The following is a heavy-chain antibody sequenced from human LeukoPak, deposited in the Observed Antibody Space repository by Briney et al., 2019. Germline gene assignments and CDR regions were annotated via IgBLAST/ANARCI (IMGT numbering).Heavy chain of an antibody. V-gene: IGHV4-34*01. Sequence: SETLSLTCAVYGGSFSGYYWSWIRQPPGKGLEWIGEINHSGSTNYNPSLKSRVTISVDTSKNQFSLKLSSVTAADTAVYYCARRRYGSGSYSRFDYWGRGTLVTVSS. CDR1: GGSFSGYY. J-gene: IGHJ4*02. D-gene: IGHD3-10*01. CDR3: ARRRYGSGSYSRFDY. CDR2: INHSGST.